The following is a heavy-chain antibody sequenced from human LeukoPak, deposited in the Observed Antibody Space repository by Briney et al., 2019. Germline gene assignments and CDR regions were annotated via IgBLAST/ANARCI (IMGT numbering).Heavy chain of an antibody. CDR2: IYHSGST. Sequence: SETLSLTCAVSGYSISSGYYWGWIRQPPGKGLEWIGSIYHSGSTYYNPSLKSRVTISVDTSKNQFSLKLSSVPAADTAVYYCARAPGFDYFDYWGQGTLVTVSS. J-gene: IGHJ4*02. CDR3: ARAPGFDYFDY. V-gene: IGHV4-38-2*01. CDR1: GYSISSGYY.